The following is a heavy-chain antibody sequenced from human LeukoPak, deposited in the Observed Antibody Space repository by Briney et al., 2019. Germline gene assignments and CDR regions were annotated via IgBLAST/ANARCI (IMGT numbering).Heavy chain of an antibody. D-gene: IGHD4-23*01. J-gene: IGHJ6*03. CDR3: ARGRVNYYYYYYMDV. CDR2: IFYSGST. V-gene: IGHV4-39*07. Sequence: SETLSLTCTVSGGSISTSNYYWGWIRQPPGKGLEWIGNIFYSGSTYYSPSLKSRVTISLDTSRNQFSLKLNSVTAADTAVYYCARGRVNYYYYYYMDVWGKGTTVTVSS. CDR1: GGSISTSNYY.